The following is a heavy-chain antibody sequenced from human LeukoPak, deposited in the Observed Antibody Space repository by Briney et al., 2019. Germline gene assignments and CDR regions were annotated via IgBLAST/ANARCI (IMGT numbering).Heavy chain of an antibody. CDR2: IIPIFGST. J-gene: IGHJ6*03. Sequence: ASVKVSCKASGGTFSSYAISWVRQAPGQGLEWVGGIIPIFGSTNYAQKFQGRVTITADKSTSTAYMELSSLRSEDTAVYYCARSLLRFLEWSYRSYYYYYMDVWGKGTTVTVSS. V-gene: IGHV1-69*06. CDR1: GGTFSSYA. D-gene: IGHD3-3*01. CDR3: ARSLLRFLEWSYRSYYYYYMDV.